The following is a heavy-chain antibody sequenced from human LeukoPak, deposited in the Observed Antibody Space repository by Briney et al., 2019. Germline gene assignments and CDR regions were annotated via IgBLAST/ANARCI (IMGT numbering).Heavy chain of an antibody. J-gene: IGHJ4*02. D-gene: IGHD3-16*01. CDR2: INPNSGGT. Sequence: GASVKVSCKASGYTFTGYYMHWVRQAPGQGLDWMGWINPNSGGTNYAQKFQGRVTMTRDTSISTAYMELSRLRSDDTAVYSCARVRYRLAEAYIDYWGQGTLVTVSS. CDR1: GYTFTGYY. V-gene: IGHV1-2*02. CDR3: ARVRYRLAEAYIDY.